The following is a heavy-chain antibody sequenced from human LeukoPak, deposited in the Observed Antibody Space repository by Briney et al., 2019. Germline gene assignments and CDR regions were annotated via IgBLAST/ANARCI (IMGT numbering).Heavy chain of an antibody. J-gene: IGHJ4*02. CDR3: AKDQGYYDSSARDDY. CDR2: ISGSGGST. D-gene: IGHD3-22*01. Sequence: SGGSLRLSCAASGFTFSNYAMSWVRQAPGKGLEWVSAISGSGGSTYYADSVKGRFTISRDNSKNTLYLQMNSLRAEDTAVYYCAKDQGYYDSSARDDYWGQGTLVTVSS. CDR1: GFTFSNYA. V-gene: IGHV3-23*01.